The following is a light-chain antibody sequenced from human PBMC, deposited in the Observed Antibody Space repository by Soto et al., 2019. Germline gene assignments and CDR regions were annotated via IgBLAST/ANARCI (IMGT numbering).Light chain of an antibody. CDR3: QQFLSYPIT. J-gene: IGKJ5*01. CDR2: DAS. V-gene: IGKV1-13*02. Sequence: IQLTQSPASLSASVGDRVTITCRASQDIRGALAWYQQSPGEAPQLLIYDASTLESGVPSRVSGSSSGTHFTLNISSLQPEDFATYSCQQFLSYPITFGRGTRLEI. CDR1: QDIRGA.